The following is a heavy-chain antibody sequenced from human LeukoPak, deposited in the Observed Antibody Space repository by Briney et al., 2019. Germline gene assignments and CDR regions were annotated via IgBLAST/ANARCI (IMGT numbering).Heavy chain of an antibody. D-gene: IGHD6-13*01. CDR1: GGSFSGYY. J-gene: IGHJ4*02. CDR3: ARGLSWYTYFDY. Sequence: SETLSLTCAVYGGSFSGYYWSWIRQPPGKGLEWIGEINHSGSTNYNLSLKSRVTISVDTSKNQFSLKLSSVTAADTAVYYCARGLSWYTYFDYWGQGTLVTVSS. CDR2: INHSGST. V-gene: IGHV4-34*01.